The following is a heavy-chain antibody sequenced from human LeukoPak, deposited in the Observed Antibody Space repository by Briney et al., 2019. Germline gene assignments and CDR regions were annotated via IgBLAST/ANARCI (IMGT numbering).Heavy chain of an antibody. CDR1: GGSISSYY. J-gene: IGHJ4*02. D-gene: IGHD4-17*01. CDR3: ASYGDYSRASDY. Sequence: PSETLSLTCTVSGGSISSYYWSWIRQPPGKGLEWFGYSHYSGNTYYNPSLKSRVTISVDTSKNQFSLKLNSVTAADTAVYYCASYGDYSRASDYWGQGTLVTVSS. CDR2: SHYSGNT. V-gene: IGHV4-59*08.